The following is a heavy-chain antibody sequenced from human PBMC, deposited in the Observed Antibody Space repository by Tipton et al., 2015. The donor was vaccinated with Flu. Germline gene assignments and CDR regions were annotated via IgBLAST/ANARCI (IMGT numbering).Heavy chain of an antibody. V-gene: IGHV4-38-2*01. CDR2: IYHSGST. CDR3: ARATAEYLIDYVQKHGVFDY. CDR1: GYSISSGYY. Sequence: TLSLTCAVSGYSISSGYYWGWIRQPPGKGLEWIGSIYHSGSTYYNPSLKSRVTISVDTSKNQFSLKLGSVTAADTAVYYCARATAEYLIDYVQKHGVFDYWGQGTLVTVSS. J-gene: IGHJ4*02. D-gene: IGHD2-8*01.